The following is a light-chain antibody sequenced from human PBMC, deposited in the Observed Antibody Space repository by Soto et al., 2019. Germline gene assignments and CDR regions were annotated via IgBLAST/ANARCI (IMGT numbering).Light chain of an antibody. Sequence: QSVLTQPPSVSGAPGQRVTISCSGSSSNIGAGYDVHWYQQLPGTAPKLLIYGNGNRPSGVPDRFSGSKSGTSASLAITGLQAEDEADYYCSSYTSSSTLYVFGTGTKVIVL. J-gene: IGLJ1*01. CDR3: SSYTSSSTLYV. V-gene: IGLV1-40*01. CDR2: GNG. CDR1: SSNIGAGYD.